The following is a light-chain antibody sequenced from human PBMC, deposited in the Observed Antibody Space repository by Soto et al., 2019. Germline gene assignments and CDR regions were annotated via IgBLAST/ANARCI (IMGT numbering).Light chain of an antibody. CDR1: QSISRW. J-gene: IGKJ1*01. CDR2: DAS. Sequence: DIQMTQSPSILSASVGDRVTITCRAIQSISRWLAWYQQKPGRAPKLLIYDASSLKSGVPSRFSGSGSGTEFTLTISNLQPDDFATYYCQQYNTYSWTFGQGTKVDIK. CDR3: QQYNTYSWT. V-gene: IGKV1-5*01.